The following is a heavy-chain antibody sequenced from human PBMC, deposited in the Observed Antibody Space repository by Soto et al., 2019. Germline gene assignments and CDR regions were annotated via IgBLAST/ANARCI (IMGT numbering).Heavy chain of an antibody. CDR2: ISGSGPTT. CDR1: GFTFRSYA. D-gene: IGHD6-25*01. CDR3: AKSFAETGGSSGWPWSFHF. J-gene: IGHJ4*02. Sequence: EVQLLESGGGLVQPGGSLRLSCAASGFTFRSYAMSWVRQASGKGLEWVSAISGSGPTTYYAGSVKGRFTIYRDNSKSTLYLPMNSMRADDSAVYYCAKSFAETGGSSGWPWSFHFWGQGTLVTVSS. V-gene: IGHV3-23*01.